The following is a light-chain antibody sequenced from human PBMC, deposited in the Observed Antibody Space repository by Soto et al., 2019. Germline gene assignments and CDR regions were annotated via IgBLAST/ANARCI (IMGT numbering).Light chain of an antibody. J-gene: IGLJ1*01. CDR1: NIVTKS. CDR2: DDS. Sequence: SYELTQPPSVSVAPGQTARITCDANNIVTKSVHWYQQKPGQAPVVVVYDDSDRPSGIPERFSGSNSGNTATLTISRVEAGDEADYYCQVWDSGSDHYVFGIGTKVTVL. CDR3: QVWDSGSDHYV. V-gene: IGLV3-21*02.